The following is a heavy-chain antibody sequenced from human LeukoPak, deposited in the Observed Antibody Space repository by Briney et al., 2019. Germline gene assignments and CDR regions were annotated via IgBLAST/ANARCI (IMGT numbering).Heavy chain of an antibody. CDR2: INSDGSST. CDR1: GFTFSSYG. V-gene: IGHV3-74*01. CDR3: ARDPRGPTGFDSSARDTFDY. D-gene: IGHD3-22*01. Sequence: TGGSLRLSCAASGFTFSSYGMSWVRQAPGKGLVWVSRINSDGSSTSYADSVKGRFTISRDNAKNTLYLQIHSLRPEDTAVYYCARDPRGPTGFDSSARDTFDYWGQGTLVTVSS. J-gene: IGHJ4*02.